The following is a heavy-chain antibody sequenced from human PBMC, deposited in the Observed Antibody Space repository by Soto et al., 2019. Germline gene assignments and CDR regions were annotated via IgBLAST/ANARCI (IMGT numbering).Heavy chain of an antibody. CDR1: GGSISSGGYY. CDR2: IYYSGST. Sequence: KTSETLSLTCTVSGGSISSGGYYWSWIRQHPGKGLEWIWYIYYSGSTYYNPSLRSRVTISVDTSKNQFSLKLSSVTAADTAVYYCARGKGYSYGPFWGYYGMDVWGQGTTVTVSS. D-gene: IGHD5-18*01. J-gene: IGHJ6*02. V-gene: IGHV4-31*03. CDR3: ARGKGYSYGPFWGYYGMDV.